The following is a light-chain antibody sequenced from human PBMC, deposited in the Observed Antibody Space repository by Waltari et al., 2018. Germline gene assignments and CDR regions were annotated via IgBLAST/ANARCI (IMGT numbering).Light chain of an antibody. J-gene: IGLJ2*01. V-gene: IGLV2-14*03. Sequence: QSALTPPASVFGSPGPFVHLPCGGSRYDVGGYKFVSWYTQTPGRAPQLLVYDVSHRPSGLSSRFSGSKSGSTASLTISGLQTEDEADYFCSSYTSSTTVVFGGGTKLTVL. CDR1: RYDVGGYKF. CDR2: DVS. CDR3: SSYTSSTTVV.